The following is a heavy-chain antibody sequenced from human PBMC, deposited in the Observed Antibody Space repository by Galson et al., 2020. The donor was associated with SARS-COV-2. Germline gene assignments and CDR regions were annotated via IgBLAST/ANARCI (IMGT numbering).Heavy chain of an antibody. Sequence: ASVKVSCKASGYSFTSYAMNWVRQAPGQGLEWMGWIDTNTGNPMYAQGFTGRFVFSLDTSVSTAYLQIRSLKAEDTAVYYCARSLSWMQVWLLVYWGQGTLVTVSS. CDR3: ARSLSWMQVWLLVY. V-gene: IGHV7-4-1*02. J-gene: IGHJ4*02. D-gene: IGHD5-18*01. CDR2: IDTNTGNP. CDR1: GYSFTSYA.